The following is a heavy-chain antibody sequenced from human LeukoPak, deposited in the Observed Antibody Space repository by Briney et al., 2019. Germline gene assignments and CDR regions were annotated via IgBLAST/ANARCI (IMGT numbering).Heavy chain of an antibody. D-gene: IGHD1-1*01. CDR1: GLSFSTHT. J-gene: IGHJ4*02. Sequence: GGSLRLSCATSGLSFSTHTMNWVRQAPGKGPEWLSYISSSSSTTYYADSVKGRFTISRDNAKKSLYLQMNSLRAEDTAVYYCAKDLSPGTYDYWGQGTLVTVSS. V-gene: IGHV3-48*01. CDR3: AKDLSPGTYDY. CDR2: ISSSSSTT.